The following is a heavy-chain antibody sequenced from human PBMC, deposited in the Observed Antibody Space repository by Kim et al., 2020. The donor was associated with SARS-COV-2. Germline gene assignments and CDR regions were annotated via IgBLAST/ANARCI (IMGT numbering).Heavy chain of an antibody. D-gene: IGHD2-21*01. Sequence: SVKGRFTISRDNSKNTLYLQMNSLRAEDTAVYYCAKIYCGGDCYLYYFDYWGQGTLVTVSS. CDR3: AKIYCGGDCYLYYFDY. V-gene: IGHV3-23*01. J-gene: IGHJ4*02.